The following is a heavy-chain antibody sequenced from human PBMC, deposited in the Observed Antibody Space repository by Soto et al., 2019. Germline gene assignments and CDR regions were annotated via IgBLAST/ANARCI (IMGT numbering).Heavy chain of an antibody. CDR2: INRDGNEK. Sequence: GGSLRVSCAASGLTFSRYWMSWVRQAPGKGLQWVANINRDGNEKYYVDSLKGRFTISRDNAENSLYLHMNSLRAEDTAVYYCARVGDDSYFGKMYFFDYWCHGP. CDR1: GLTFSRYW. D-gene: IGHD1-26*01. CDR3: ARVGDDSYFGKMYFFDY. V-gene: IGHV3-7*01. J-gene: IGHJ4*01.